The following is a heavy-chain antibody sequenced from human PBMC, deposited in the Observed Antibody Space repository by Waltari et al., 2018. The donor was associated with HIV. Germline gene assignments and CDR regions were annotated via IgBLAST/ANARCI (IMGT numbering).Heavy chain of an antibody. CDR3: ARHEPRNTWFDP. CDR2: IYYSGST. V-gene: IGHV4-39*01. J-gene: IGHJ5*02. Sequence: QLQLQESGPGLVKPSETLSLTCSVSGDSISSSYYYWGWIRQPPGKGLEVIGSIYYSGSTYDNPSLKSRVTISVDTSKNQFSLKLSSVTAADTAIYYCARHEPRNTWFDPWGQGTLVTVSS. CDR1: GDSISSSYYY.